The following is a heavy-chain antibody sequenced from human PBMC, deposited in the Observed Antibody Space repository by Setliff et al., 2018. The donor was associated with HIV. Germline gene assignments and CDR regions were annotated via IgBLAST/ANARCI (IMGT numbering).Heavy chain of an antibody. CDR3: ARRGRTGNSYVLSWFDP. D-gene: IGHD3-10*02. V-gene: IGHV4-61*09. CDR1: GGSINSGSYY. CDR2: IYASGST. J-gene: IGHJ5*02. Sequence: SETLSLTCTVSGGSINSGSYYWNWIRQPAGKGLEWIGHIYASGSTNYNPSLKSRVTMSVDTSKNQFSLKLNSLIAADTAVYYCARRGRTGNSYVLSWFDPWGQGTLVTVSS.